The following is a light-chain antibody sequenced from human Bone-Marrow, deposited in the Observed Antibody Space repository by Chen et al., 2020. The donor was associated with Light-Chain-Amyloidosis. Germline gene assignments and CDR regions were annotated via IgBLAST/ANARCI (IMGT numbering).Light chain of an antibody. CDR2: RDT. V-gene: IGLV3-25*03. CDR1: DLPTKY. Sequence: SYELTQPPSVSVYPGQTARITCAGEDLPTKYAYWYQQKPGQAPVLVIHRDTERPSGISERFSGASSGTTATLTIRGVQAEDEADFHCQSADSSGTYEVIFGGGTKLTVL. CDR3: QSADSSGTYEVI. J-gene: IGLJ2*01.